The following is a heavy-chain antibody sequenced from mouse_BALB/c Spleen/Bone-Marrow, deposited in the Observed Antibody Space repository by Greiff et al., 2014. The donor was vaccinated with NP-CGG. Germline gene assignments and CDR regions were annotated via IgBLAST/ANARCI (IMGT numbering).Heavy chain of an antibody. CDR1: GYTFTDKW. D-gene: IGHD2-4*01. CDR3: ARGGHDFSLDY. Sequence: QLQLKASGAEFVMPGASVKMSCKASGYTFTDKWMHWVKQRPGQGLEWIGAIDTSDSYINYNQKFKGKASLTVDASSSTAYMHLSSLTSDDSAVYYCARGGHDFSLDYWGQGTSVIVSS. J-gene: IGHJ4*01. V-gene: IGHV1-69*01. CDR2: IDTSDSYI.